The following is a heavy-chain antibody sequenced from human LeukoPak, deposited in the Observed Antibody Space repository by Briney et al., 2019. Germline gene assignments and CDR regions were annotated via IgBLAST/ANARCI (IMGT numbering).Heavy chain of an antibody. D-gene: IGHD1-26*01. Sequence: PGGSLRLSCAASRFTFSSYGMHWVRQAPGKGLEWVSTISGGGGSTYYADSVKGRFTISRDNSKNTLYLQVNSLRAEDTAVYYCAKGGKWDVTPFDYWGQGTLVTVSS. CDR2: ISGGGGST. V-gene: IGHV3-23*01. CDR1: RFTFSSYG. J-gene: IGHJ4*02. CDR3: AKGGKWDVTPFDY.